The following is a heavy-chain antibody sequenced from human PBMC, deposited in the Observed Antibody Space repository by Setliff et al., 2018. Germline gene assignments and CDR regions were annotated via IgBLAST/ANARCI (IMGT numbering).Heavy chain of an antibody. Sequence: SETLSLTCAVYGGSFSGYYWSWIRQPPGKGLEWIGEINHSGSTYYNPSLKSRVTISVDTSKNQFSLKLSSETAADTAVYYCARLGGSSGSGGFYYYYYYMDVWGKGTTVTVSS. J-gene: IGHJ6*03. CDR2: INHSGST. V-gene: IGHV4-34*01. CDR1: GGSFSGYY. D-gene: IGHD3-22*01. CDR3: ARLGGSSGSGGFYYYYYYMDV.